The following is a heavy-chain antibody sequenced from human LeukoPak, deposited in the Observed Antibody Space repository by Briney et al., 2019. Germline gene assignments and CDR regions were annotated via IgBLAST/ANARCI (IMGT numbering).Heavy chain of an antibody. D-gene: IGHD2-15*01. J-gene: IGHJ4*02. V-gene: IGHV3-33*01. CDR3: ARVITSGGSCYDY. CDR1: GFTFSSYG. Sequence: PGGSLRLSCAASGFTFSSYGMHWVRQAPGKGPEWVAVIWYDGSNKYYADSVKGRFTISRDNSKNTLYLQMNSLRAEDTAVYYCARVITSGGSCYDYWGQGTLVTVSS. CDR2: IWYDGSNK.